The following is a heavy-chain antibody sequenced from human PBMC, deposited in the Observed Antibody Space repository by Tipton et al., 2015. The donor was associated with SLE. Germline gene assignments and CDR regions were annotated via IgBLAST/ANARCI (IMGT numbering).Heavy chain of an antibody. J-gene: IGHJ4*02. V-gene: IGHV3-15*01. CDR3: STDRVPVAPFGEVRHY. D-gene: IGHD3-3*01. CDR1: TFTFSNAW. Sequence: SLRLSCAASTFTFSNAWMNWVRQAPGKGLEWVGRIKDKSDGGTTDYAAPVIGRFIISRDDSRNILHLQMNSLQTDDTAVYYCSTDRVPVAPFGEVRHYWGQGTLVSVSS. CDR2: IKDKSDGGTT.